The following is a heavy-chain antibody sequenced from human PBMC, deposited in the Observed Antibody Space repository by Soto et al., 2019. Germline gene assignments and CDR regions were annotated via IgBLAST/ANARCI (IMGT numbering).Heavy chain of an antibody. CDR1: GGTFSSYT. CDR3: AIAAAGTPYYYGMDV. D-gene: IGHD6-13*01. J-gene: IGHJ6*02. Sequence: SVKVSCKASGGTFSSYTISWVRQAPGQGLEWMGGIIPIFGTANYAQKFQGRVTITADESTSTAYMELSSLRSEDTAVYYCAIAAAGTPYYYGMDVWGQGTTVTVSS. V-gene: IGHV1-69*13. CDR2: IIPIFGTA.